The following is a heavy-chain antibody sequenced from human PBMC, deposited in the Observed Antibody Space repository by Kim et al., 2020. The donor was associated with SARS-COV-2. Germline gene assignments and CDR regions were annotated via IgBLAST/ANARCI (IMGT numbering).Heavy chain of an antibody. J-gene: IGHJ6*02. V-gene: IGHV1-46*01. Sequence: ASVKVSCKASGCTFTSYYMRWVRQAPGQGLEWMGVINPSFGSANYAQKFQGRVTMTRDTSTSTVYMELSSLRSEDTAVYYCAREEQTMASQLSPYSYGMDAWGQGTTVTVSS. CDR2: INPSFGSA. CDR3: AREEQTMASQLSPYSYGMDA. CDR1: GCTFTSYY. D-gene: IGHD3-10*01.